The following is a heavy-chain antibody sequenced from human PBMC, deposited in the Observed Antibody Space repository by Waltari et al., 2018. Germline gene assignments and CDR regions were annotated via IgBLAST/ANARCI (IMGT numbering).Heavy chain of an antibody. Sequence: QVQLQQWGAGLLKPSETLSLTCAVYGGSFSGYYWSWIRQPPGKGREWIGEINHSGSTNYNPSLKSRVTISVDTSKNQFSLKLSSVTAADTAVYYCARGPIIVGATPDYYFDYWGQGTTVTVSS. D-gene: IGHD1-26*01. CDR1: GGSFSGYY. J-gene: IGHJ4*03. V-gene: IGHV4-34*01. CDR3: ARGPIIVGATPDYYFDY. CDR2: INHSGST.